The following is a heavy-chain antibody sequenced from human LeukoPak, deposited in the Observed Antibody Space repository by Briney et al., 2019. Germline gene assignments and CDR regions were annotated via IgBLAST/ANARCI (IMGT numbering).Heavy chain of an antibody. V-gene: IGHV3-23*01. CDR3: AKDRGSSGTIDY. J-gene: IGHJ4*02. CDR2: ITGGGSGI. D-gene: IGHD6-19*01. Sequence: GGSLRLSCAASGFTFSNYAMSWVRQAPGKGLEWVSAITGGGSGIYYADSMKSRFTISRDNSKNTLYLQMNSLRAEDTAVYYCAKDRGSSGTIDYWGQGTLVTVSS. CDR1: GFTFSNYA.